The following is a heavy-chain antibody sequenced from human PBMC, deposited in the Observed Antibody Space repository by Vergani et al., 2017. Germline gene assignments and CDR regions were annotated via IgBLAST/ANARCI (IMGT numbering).Heavy chain of an antibody. CDR1: GFSIDNGYY. J-gene: IGHJ6*02. Sequence: QVQLQESGPGLVKPSETLSLTCAVSGFSIDNGYYWDWIRQPPGRGLEWIGSIYRTGRTHFNPSLKSRVTISVDTSNNRFSLRLNYLTAADTAVYYCARRRRNTMLRGRRDGMDVWGPGTTVTVSS. D-gene: IGHD3-10*01. V-gene: IGHV4-38-2*01. CDR2: IYRTGRT. CDR3: ARRRRNTMLRGRRDGMDV.